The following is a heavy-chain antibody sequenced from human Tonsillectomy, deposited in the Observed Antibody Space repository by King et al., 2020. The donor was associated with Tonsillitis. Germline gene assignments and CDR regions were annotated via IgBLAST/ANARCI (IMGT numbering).Heavy chain of an antibody. J-gene: IGHJ4*02. D-gene: IGHD6-25*01. CDR3: AKHEYNSGWGTDC. Sequence: VQLVESGGGLVQPGGSLRLSCAASGFTFSSYHMSWVRQAPGKGLEWVSTITISGDNTFYEDSVKGRFTSSRDNSKNTLYLQMNSLRADDTAVYYCAKHEYNSGWGTDCWGQGTLVTVSS. CDR1: GFTFSSYH. CDR2: ITISGDNT. V-gene: IGHV3-23*04.